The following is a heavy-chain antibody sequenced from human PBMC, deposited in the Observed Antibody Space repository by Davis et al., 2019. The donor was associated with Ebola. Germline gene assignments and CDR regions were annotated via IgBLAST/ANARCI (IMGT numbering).Heavy chain of an antibody. CDR1: GFTFDDYA. CDR2: ISWNSGSI. J-gene: IGHJ4*02. D-gene: IGHD2-15*01. CDR3: AKDRSYSTSGAFDY. Sequence: SLKISCAASGFTFDDYAMHWVRQAPGKGLEWVSGISWNSGSIGYADSVKGRFTISRDKAKNSLYLQMNSLRAEDTALYYCAKDRSYSTSGAFDYWGQGTLVTVSS. V-gene: IGHV3-9*01.